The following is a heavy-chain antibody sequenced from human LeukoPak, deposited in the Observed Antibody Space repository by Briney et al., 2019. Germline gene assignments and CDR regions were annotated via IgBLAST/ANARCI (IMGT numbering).Heavy chain of an antibody. Sequence: PSETLSLTCGVSDYSISNDYYWGWIRQPPGKGLEWIASISYGGSTHYNASLKSRVTISVETSKSQFSLKLSSVTAADTAVYYCARDSGSSGYYSSYNWFDPWGQGTLVTVSS. CDR3: ARDSGSSGYYSSYNWFDP. CDR2: ISYGGST. D-gene: IGHD3-22*01. J-gene: IGHJ5*02. V-gene: IGHV4-38-2*02. CDR1: DYSISNDYY.